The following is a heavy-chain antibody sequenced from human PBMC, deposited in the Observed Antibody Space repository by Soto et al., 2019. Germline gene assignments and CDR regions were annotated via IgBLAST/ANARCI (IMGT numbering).Heavy chain of an antibody. CDR3: ARDGRAIFDNYYYYGMDV. CDR2: INPNSGGT. Sequence: ASVKVSCKASGYTVTGYYMHCVRQAPGQVLEWMGWINPNSGGTNYAQKFQGWVTMTRDTSISTAYMELSRLRSDDTAVYYCARDGRAIFDNYYYYGMDVWGQGTTVTVSS. V-gene: IGHV1-2*04. J-gene: IGHJ6*02. CDR1: GYTVTGYY. D-gene: IGHD3-3*01.